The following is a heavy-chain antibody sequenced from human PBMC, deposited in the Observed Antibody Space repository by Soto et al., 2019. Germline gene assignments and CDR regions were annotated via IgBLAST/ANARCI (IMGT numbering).Heavy chain of an antibody. CDR3: AKDEGGGYYYGMTH. CDR1: GFTFSSYA. D-gene: IGHD3-3*01. J-gene: IGHJ4*02. Sequence: QVQLVESGGGVVQPGTSLRLSCAASGFTFSSYAMQWVRQAPGKGLEWVAVMSYDGRIKDYADSVKGRVTISRDNTMSNLYLQMNSLRDEDTAVYYGAKDEGGGYYYGMTHWGQGTLVSVSS. CDR2: MSYDGRIK. V-gene: IGHV3-30-3*01.